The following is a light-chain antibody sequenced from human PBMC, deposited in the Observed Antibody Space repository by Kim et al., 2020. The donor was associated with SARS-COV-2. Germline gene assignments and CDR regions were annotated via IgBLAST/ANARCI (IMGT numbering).Light chain of an antibody. Sequence: VSPGGIITVSRRASQSVNSRLAWYQQKPGQAPRLLIYGASTRATGIPVRFSGSGSGTEFTLTISSLQSEDFAVYYCQQYNHWPPYSVGQGTKLEI. V-gene: IGKV3-15*01. J-gene: IGKJ2*03. CDR1: QSVNSR. CDR3: QQYNHWPPYS. CDR2: GAS.